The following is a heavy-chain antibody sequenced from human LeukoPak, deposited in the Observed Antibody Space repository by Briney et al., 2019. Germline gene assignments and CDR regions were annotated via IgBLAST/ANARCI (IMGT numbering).Heavy chain of an antibody. Sequence: GGSLRLSCTASGFTFRSYGMSWVRQAPGKGLEWVSTNSGSGGSTYYADSVQGRFTISRDNSKNTLFLQMHSLRVEDTAVYYCAALPTGYQNFDYWGQGTLVTVSS. V-gene: IGHV3-23*01. CDR2: NSGSGGST. J-gene: IGHJ4*02. D-gene: IGHD3-9*01. CDR1: GFTFRSYG. CDR3: AALPTGYQNFDY.